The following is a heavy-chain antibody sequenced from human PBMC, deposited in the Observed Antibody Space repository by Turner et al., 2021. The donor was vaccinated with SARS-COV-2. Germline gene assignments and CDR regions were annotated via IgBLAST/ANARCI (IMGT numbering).Heavy chain of an antibody. J-gene: IGHJ6*02. V-gene: IGHV3-48*01. CDR3: ASTSVVNYGMDV. CDR1: GFTFGDYG. CDR2: ISSSSSTI. D-gene: IGHD2-15*01. Sequence: EVQLVESGGGLVQPGRSLRLYCAASGFTFGDYGMHWVRQAPGKGLEWVSYISSSSSTIYYADSVKGRFTISRDNAKNSLYLQMNSLRAEDTAVYYCASTSVVNYGMDVWGQGTTVTVSS.